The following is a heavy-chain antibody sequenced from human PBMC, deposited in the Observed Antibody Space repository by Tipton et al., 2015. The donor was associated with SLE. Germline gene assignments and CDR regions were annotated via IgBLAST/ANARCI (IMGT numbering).Heavy chain of an antibody. V-gene: IGHV3-23*01. Sequence: SLRLSCVASGFTFSSYALGWVRRAPGKGLEWVSAISGGGGSTYYADFVKGRFSISIDKSKKTLFLQMNSLRVDDTATYYCAKFEKTTDFYLDSWGQGTLVSVSS. CDR2: ISGGGGST. CDR3: AKFEKTTDFYLDS. J-gene: IGHJ4*02. CDR1: GFTFSSYA. D-gene: IGHD1/OR15-1a*01.